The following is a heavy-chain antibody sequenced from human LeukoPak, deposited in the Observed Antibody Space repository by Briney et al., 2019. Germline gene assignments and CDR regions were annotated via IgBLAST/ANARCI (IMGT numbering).Heavy chain of an antibody. CDR1: GGSISLYY. V-gene: IGHV4-4*07. CDR2: IYTSGST. D-gene: IGHD6-19*01. J-gene: IGHJ5*02. Sequence: SETLSLTCTVSGGSISLYYWSWIRQPAGKGLEWIGRIYTSGSTNYNPSLKSRVTISIDTSKNQFSLKLSSVTAADTAVYYCAREAQFSSGWYTWGQGTLVSVSS. CDR3: AREAQFSSGWYT.